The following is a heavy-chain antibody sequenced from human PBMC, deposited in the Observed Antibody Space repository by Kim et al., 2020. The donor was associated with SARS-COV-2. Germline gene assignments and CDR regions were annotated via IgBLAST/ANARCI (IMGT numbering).Heavy chain of an antibody. V-gene: IGHV4-59*01. Sequence: SETLSLTCTVSGGSISSYYWSWIRQPPGKGLEWIGYIYYSGSTNYNPALKSRVTISVDTSKNQFSLKLSSVTAADTAAYYCARERYYALDYWCQGTLVT. J-gene: IGHJ4*02. CDR2: IYYSGST. D-gene: IGHD3-10*01. CDR3: ARERYYALDY. CDR1: GGSISSYY.